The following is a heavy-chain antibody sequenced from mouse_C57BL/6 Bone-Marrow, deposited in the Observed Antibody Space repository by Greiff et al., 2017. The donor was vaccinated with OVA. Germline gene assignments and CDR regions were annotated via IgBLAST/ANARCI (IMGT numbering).Heavy chain of an antibody. CDR2: IYPGDGDT. J-gene: IGHJ4*01. CDR1: GYAFSSSW. CDR3: ARSRGENYAMDY. V-gene: IGHV1-82*01. Sequence: VQLQQSGPELVKPGASVKISCKASGYAFSSSWMNWVKQRPGKGLEWIGRIYPGDGDTNYNGKFKGKATLTADKSSSTAYMQLSSLTSEDSAVYFCARSRGENYAMDYWGQGISVTVSS.